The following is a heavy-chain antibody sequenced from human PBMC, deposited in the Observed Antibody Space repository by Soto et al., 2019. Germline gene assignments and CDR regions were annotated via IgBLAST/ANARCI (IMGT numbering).Heavy chain of an antibody. CDR3: ARHDYGGFGL. CDR1: GGSISRSSYF. CDR2: IYYSGNT. D-gene: IGHD4-17*01. V-gene: IGHV4-39*01. Sequence: SETLSLTCTVSGGSISRSSYFWGWIRQPPGKGLEWIGSIYYSGNTYYNPSLKSRVTISVDTSKSQFSLKLSSVTAADTAVYYCARHDYGGFGLWGQGTLVTVS. J-gene: IGHJ4*02.